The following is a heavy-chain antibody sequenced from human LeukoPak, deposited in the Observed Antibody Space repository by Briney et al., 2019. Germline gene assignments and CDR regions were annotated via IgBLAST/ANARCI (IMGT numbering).Heavy chain of an antibody. Sequence: GGSLRLSCVASGFTFTQYWMTWVRQAPGRGLEWVARLHPDGSERNYVGSVEGRFTVFGDNAKSSLLLQMHSLRVEDTAVYYCARGGYSFDYLGQGTLVTVPS. V-gene: IGHV3-7*01. D-gene: IGHD5-12*01. CDR3: ARGGYSFDY. CDR2: LHPDGSER. CDR1: GFTFTQYW. J-gene: IGHJ4*02.